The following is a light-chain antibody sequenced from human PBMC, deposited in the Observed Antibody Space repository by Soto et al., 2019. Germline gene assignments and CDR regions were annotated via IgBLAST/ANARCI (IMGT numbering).Light chain of an antibody. Sequence: QSALAQPASVSGSPGQSITISCTGTSSDVGSYNSVSWYQQNPGKAPTLMIHDVSNRPSGVSNRFSGSKSGNTASLTISGLQAEDEADYYCSSFTSSSSYVFGSGTKLTVL. J-gene: IGLJ1*01. V-gene: IGLV2-14*03. CDR3: SSFTSSSSYV. CDR1: SSDVGSYNS. CDR2: DVS.